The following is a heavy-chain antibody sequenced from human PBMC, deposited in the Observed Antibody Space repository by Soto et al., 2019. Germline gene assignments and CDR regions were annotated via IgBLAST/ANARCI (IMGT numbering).Heavy chain of an antibody. V-gene: IGHV3-66*01. J-gene: IGHJ4*02. CDR2: IYSGGST. Sequence: EVQLVESGGGLVQPGGSLRLSCAASGFTVSSNYMSWVRQAPGKGLEWVSVIYSGGSTYYADSVKGRFTISRDNSKNTLYLQMNSRRAEDTAVYYCARDHGTAAAGTIPGDYWGQGTLVTVSS. CDR3: ARDHGTAAAGTIPGDY. CDR1: GFTVSSNY. D-gene: IGHD6-13*01.